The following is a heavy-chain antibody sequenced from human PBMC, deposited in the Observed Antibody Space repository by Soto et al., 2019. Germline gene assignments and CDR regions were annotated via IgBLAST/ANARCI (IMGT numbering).Heavy chain of an antibody. D-gene: IGHD5-18*01. CDR1: GYSFTSYD. CDR3: AREDPQQLWFRPLGY. CDR2: ISAYNGNT. Sequence: APFKVSWKATGYSFTSYDISWVRQAPGQGLEWMGWISAYNGNTNYEQKLQGRVTTTTDTSTSPAYMQLRSLRSDHTAVYYCAREDPQQLWFRPLGYCGQGPLVTHSS. V-gene: IGHV1-18*04. J-gene: IGHJ4*02.